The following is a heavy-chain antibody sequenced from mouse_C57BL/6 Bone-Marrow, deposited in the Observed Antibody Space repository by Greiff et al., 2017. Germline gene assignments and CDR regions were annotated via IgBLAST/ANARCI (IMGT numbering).Heavy chain of an antibody. D-gene: IGHD6-1*01. CDR3: ARSVLYAMDY. CDR2: ISSGSSTN. CDR1: GFTFSDYG. Sequence: EVKLMESGGGLVKPGGSLKLSCAASGFTFSDYGMHWVRQAPEKGLEWVAYISSGSSTNYYADTVTGRFTISGDNTKHTLFQQMTRLRSEDTSMYYCARSVLYAMDYWDQGTSVTVSS. V-gene: IGHV5-17*01. J-gene: IGHJ4*01.